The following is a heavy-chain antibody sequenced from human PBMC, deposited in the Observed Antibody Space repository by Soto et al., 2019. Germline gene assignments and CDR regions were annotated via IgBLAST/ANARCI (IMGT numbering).Heavy chain of an antibody. V-gene: IGHV1-18*01. CDR3: AREFYSGSYTHYYYGMDV. D-gene: IGHD1-26*01. Sequence: ASVKVSFKASGYTFTSYGISWVRQAPGQGLEWMGWISAYNGNTNYAQKLQGRVTMTTDTSTSTAYMELRSLRSDDTAVYYCAREFYSGSYTHYYYGMDVWGQGTTVTVSS. CDR2: ISAYNGNT. J-gene: IGHJ6*02. CDR1: GYTFTSYG.